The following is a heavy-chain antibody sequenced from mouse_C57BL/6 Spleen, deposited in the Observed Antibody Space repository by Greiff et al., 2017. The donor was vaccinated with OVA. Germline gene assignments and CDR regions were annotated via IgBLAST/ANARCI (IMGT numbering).Heavy chain of an antibody. CDR3: ARLLEFAY. V-gene: IGHV1-4*01. CDR2: VNPSSGYT. Sequence: VQLQQSGAELARPGASVKMSCKASGYTFTSYTMHWVKQRPGQGLEWIGYVNPSSGYTKYNQKFKDKATLTADKSSSTAYMQLSSLTSEDSAVYYCARLLEFAYWGQGTLVTVSA. J-gene: IGHJ3*01. CDR1: GYTFTSYT.